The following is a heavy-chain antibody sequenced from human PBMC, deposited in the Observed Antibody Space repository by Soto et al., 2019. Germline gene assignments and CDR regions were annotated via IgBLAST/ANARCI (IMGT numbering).Heavy chain of an antibody. CDR1: GFTFSSYA. D-gene: IGHD3-3*01. J-gene: IGHJ6*01. CDR2: LSGSGGST. Sequence: EVQLLESGGGLVQPGGSLRLSCAASGFTFSSYAMSWVRQAPGKGLEGVSALSGSGGSTYYADSVKGRFTISSDNSKNTLYLQMNSLRAQDTAVYYCARGVGGDKLYDFESGYYYYYGMDVWGQGTTVTVSS. CDR3: ARGVGGDKLYDFESGYYYYYGMDV. V-gene: IGHV3-23*01.